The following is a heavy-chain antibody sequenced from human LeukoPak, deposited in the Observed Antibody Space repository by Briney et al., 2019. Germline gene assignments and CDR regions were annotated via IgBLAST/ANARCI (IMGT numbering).Heavy chain of an antibody. CDR1: GFTFSSYR. J-gene: IGHJ4*02. CDR3: ARDWFDGDYDRFDY. V-gene: IGHV3-7*03. CDR2: INQDGSQK. D-gene: IGHD4-17*01. Sequence: PGGSLRLSCAVSGFTFSSYRMSWFRQAPGKGLEWVANINQDGSQKFSVDSVKGRFTISRDNAKNSLSLQMNSLRVEDTAVYYCARDWFDGDYDRFDYWGQGTLVTVSS.